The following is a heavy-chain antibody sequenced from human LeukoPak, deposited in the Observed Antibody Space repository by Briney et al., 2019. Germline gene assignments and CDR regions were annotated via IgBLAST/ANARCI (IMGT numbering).Heavy chain of an antibody. V-gene: IGHV3-33*01. CDR1: GFTVSSYG. CDR3: ARDVSHGDYAWFDP. Sequence: GSLKLSCAASGFTVSSYGMHWARQAPGKGLEWVAVIWYDGSNKYYADSVKGRFTISRDNSKNTLYLQMNSLRAEDTAVYYCARDVSHGDYAWFDPWGQGTLVTVSS. D-gene: IGHD4-17*01. J-gene: IGHJ5*02. CDR2: IWYDGSNK.